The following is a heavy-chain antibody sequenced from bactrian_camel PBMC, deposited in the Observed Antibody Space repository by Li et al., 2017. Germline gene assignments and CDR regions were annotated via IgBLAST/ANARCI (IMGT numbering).Heavy chain of an antibody. V-gene: IGHV3S67*01. CDR1: MFTYSRLC. CDR2: LDSDGTT. D-gene: IGHD5*01. J-gene: IGHJ6*01. Sequence: VQLVESGGDSVQAGGSLRISCSASMFTYSRLCMAWFRQTPGKEREVVASLDSDGTTEYADSVKGRFTISRDNAKNTLYLQMSSLKTEDTAVYYCATNFLGTFEGIRWTDEWIGRTKRFGYWGQGTQVTVS. CDR3: ATNFLGTFEGIRWTDEWIGRTKRFGY.